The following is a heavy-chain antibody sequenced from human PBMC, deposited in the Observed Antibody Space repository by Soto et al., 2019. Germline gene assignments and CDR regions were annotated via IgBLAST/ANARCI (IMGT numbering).Heavy chain of an antibody. Sequence: GGSLRLSCAASGFTFSSYWMHWVRQAPGKGLVWVSRINSDGSSTSYADSVKGRFTISRDNAKNTLYLQMNSLRAEDTAVYYCARPSGPDIVVVPAAMYYYYYMDVWGKGTTVTVSS. CDR1: GFTFSSYW. V-gene: IGHV3-74*01. D-gene: IGHD2-2*01. CDR2: INSDGSST. CDR3: ARPSGPDIVVVPAAMYYYYYMDV. J-gene: IGHJ6*03.